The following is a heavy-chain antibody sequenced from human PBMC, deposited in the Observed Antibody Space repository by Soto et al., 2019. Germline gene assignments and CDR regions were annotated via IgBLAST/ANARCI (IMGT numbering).Heavy chain of an antibody. CDR3: ARGVDAGVDV. Sequence: QVQLVPSGAEVTKPGASVKVSCKDSGYTFTSYDIHWVRQDTGQGLEWMGWMSPNSGATGYAQKFQGRVTMTRDTSISTAYMELSDLRSEDTAIYYCARGVDAGVDVWGQGSTVTVSS. CDR2: MSPNSGAT. V-gene: IGHV1-8*01. D-gene: IGHD1-1*01. J-gene: IGHJ6*02. CDR1: GYTFTSYD.